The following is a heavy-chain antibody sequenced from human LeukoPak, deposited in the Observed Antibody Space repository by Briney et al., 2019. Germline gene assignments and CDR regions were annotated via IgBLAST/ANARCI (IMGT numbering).Heavy chain of an antibody. V-gene: IGHV3-23*01. Sequence: GGSLRLSCAASGFTFSSYAMSWVRQAPGKGLEWVSAISGSGGSTYYADSVKGRFTISRDNSKNTLYLQMNSLRAEDTAVYYCAKDRYYYYDSTLDWFDPWGQGTLVTVSS. CDR1: GFTFSSYA. CDR2: ISGSGGST. CDR3: AKDRYYYYDSTLDWFDP. J-gene: IGHJ5*02. D-gene: IGHD3-22*01.